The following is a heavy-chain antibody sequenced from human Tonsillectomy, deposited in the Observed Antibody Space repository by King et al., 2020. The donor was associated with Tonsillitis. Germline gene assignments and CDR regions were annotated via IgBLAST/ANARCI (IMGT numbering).Heavy chain of an antibody. Sequence: LQLVQSGAEVKKPGESLKISCKGSGYSFTSYWIGWVRQMPGKGLEGMGIIYPGDSDTRKSPSFQGQVTISADKSISTAYLQWSSLKASDTAIYYWARQRAGWDGYSTNKGDWSVDFWGRGTLVTVSS. V-gene: IGHV5-51*01. CDR3: ARQRAGWDGYSTNKGDWSVDF. D-gene: IGHD5-24*01. CDR2: IYPGDSDT. J-gene: IGHJ2*01. CDR1: GYSFTSYW.